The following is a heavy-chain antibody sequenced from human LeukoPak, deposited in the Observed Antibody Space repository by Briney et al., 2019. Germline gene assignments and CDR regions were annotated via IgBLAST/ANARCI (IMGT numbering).Heavy chain of an antibody. CDR2: ISAYNGNT. CDR3: ARDGYSSGWYEVDY. CDR1: SYTFTSYG. V-gene: IGHV1-18*01. Sequence: ASVKVSCKASSYTFTSYGISWVRQAPGQGLEWMGWISAYNGNTNYAQKLQGRVTMTTDTSTSTAYMELRSLRSDDTAVYYCARDGYSSGWYEVDYWGQGTLVTVSS. D-gene: IGHD6-19*01. J-gene: IGHJ4*02.